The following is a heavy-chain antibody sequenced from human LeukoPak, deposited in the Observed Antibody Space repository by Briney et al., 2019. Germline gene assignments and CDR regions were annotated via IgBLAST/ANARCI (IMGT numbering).Heavy chain of an antibody. Sequence: GGSLRLSCAASGFTFSSYWMSWVRQAPGRGLEWVANIKQDGNEKYYVDPVKGRFTISRDNAKNSVYLQMNSLRAEDTAVYYCARDLLSVDTYWGQGTLVIVSS. CDR3: ARDLLSVDTY. CDR1: GFTFSSYW. CDR2: IKQDGNEK. J-gene: IGHJ4*02. D-gene: IGHD3-22*01. V-gene: IGHV3-7*01.